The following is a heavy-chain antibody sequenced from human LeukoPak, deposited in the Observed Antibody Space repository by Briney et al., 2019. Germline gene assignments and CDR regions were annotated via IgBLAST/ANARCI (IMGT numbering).Heavy chain of an antibody. D-gene: IGHD3-10*01. CDR1: GGSISSHY. Sequence: SETLSLTCTVSGGSISSHYWSWIRQPPGKGLEWIGYIYYSGSTNHNPSLKSRVTISVDTSKNQFSLKLSSVTAADTAVYYCARVRYYYMDVWGKGTTVTVSS. CDR2: IYYSGST. CDR3: ARVRYYYMDV. V-gene: IGHV4-59*11. J-gene: IGHJ6*03.